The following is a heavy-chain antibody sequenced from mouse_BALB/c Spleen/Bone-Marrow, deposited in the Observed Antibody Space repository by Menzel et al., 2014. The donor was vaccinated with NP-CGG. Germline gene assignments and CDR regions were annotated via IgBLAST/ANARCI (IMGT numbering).Heavy chain of an antibody. CDR2: IHPGTGST. J-gene: IGHJ2*01. D-gene: IGHD1-2*01. CDR1: GYIFTSYW. Sequence: VQGVESGAELVRPGASVKLSCKTSGYIFTSYWIHWVKQRSGQGLEWIARIHPGTGSTHYNEKFKGKATLTADKSSSTAYMQLSSLKSEDSAVYFCARFAITTAHFDYWGQGTTLTVSS. CDR3: ARFAITTAHFDY. V-gene: IGHV1S132*01.